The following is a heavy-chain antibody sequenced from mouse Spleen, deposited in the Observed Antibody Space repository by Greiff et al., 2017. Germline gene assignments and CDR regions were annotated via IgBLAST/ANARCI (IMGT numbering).Heavy chain of an antibody. V-gene: IGHV3-6*01. CDR3: AKDSSGSDYFDY. Sequence: DVKLQESGPGLVKPSQSLSLTCSVTGYSITSGYYWNWIRQFPGNKLEWMGYISYDGSNNYNPSLKNRISITRDTSKNQFFLKLNSVTTEDTATYYCAKDSSGSDYFDYWGQGTLVTVSA. CDR1: GYSITSGYY. J-gene: IGHJ3*01. CDR2: ISYDGSN. D-gene: IGHD3-1*01.